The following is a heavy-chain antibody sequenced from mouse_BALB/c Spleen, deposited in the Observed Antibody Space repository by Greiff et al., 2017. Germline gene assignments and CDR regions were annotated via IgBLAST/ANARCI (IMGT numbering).Heavy chain of an antibody. J-gene: IGHJ3*01. D-gene: IGHD2-1*01. CDR1: GFTFSNYW. V-gene: IGHV6-6*02. CDR2: IRLKSNNYAT. CDR3: TRRGGNYPWFAY. Sequence: EVQVVESGGGLVQPGGSMKLSCVASGFTFSNYWMNWVRQSPEKGLEWVAEIRLKSNNYATHYAESVKGRFTISRDDSKSSVYLQMNNLRAEDTGIYYCTRRGGNYPWFAYWGQGTLVTVSA.